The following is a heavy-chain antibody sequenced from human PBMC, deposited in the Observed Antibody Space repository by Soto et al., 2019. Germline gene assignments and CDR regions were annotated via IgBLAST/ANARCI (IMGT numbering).Heavy chain of an antibody. Sequence: QITLKESGPTLVKSTQTLTLSCTFSGFSLSTSAVGVAWLRQPPGKALEWLALIYWYDDNRYSPSLKSRLTITKDTSKNQVILTMINVDPVDTATYYGVHTSGLLHTTWCQGTLVTVSS. J-gene: IGHJ5*02. CDR2: IYWYDDN. CDR1: GFSLSTSAVG. V-gene: IGHV2-5*01. CDR3: VHTSGLLHTT. D-gene: IGHD2-21*01.